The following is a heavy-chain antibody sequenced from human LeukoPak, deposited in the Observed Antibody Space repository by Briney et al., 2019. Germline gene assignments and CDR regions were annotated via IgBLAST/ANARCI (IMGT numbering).Heavy chain of an antibody. Sequence: SGGSLRLSCSAPGFTFSTSAMHWVRQAPGKGLEYVSAISSNGGSTYYADSVKGRFTISRDNSKNTLHLQMSSLRAEDTAVYYCVGVRWFGGSNWFDPWGQGTLVTVSS. CDR1: GFTFSTSA. CDR3: VGVRWFGGSNWFDP. D-gene: IGHD3-10*01. J-gene: IGHJ5*02. CDR2: ISSNGGST. V-gene: IGHV3-64D*09.